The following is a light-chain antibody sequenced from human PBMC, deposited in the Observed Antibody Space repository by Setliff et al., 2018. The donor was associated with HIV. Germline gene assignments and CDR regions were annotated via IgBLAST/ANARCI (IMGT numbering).Light chain of an antibody. J-gene: IGLJ1*01. CDR3: ASYTTSSAPLV. CDR1: SSDIGTYNF. Sequence: QSALTQPASVSGSPGQSITISCTGSSSDIGTYNFVSWYQQYPGKAPKVVIYEVSIRPSGISTRFSGFKSGNTASLTISGLQPADDADYYCASYTTSSAPLVFGSGTKVTVL. V-gene: IGLV2-14*01. CDR2: EVS.